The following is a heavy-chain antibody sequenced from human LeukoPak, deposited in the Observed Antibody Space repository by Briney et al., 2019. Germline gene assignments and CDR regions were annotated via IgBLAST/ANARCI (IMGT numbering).Heavy chain of an antibody. Sequence: GGSLRLSCAASGFTFSGYAMHWVRQAPGKGLVWVSRINTDGSSTNYADSVKGRFTISRDNAKNTLYLQMNSLRAEDTAVYYCATDRSSIAVRPHWGQGTQVTVSS. J-gene: IGHJ4*02. CDR2: INTDGSST. CDR1: GFTFSGYA. V-gene: IGHV3-74*01. CDR3: ATDRSSIAVRPH. D-gene: IGHD6-6*01.